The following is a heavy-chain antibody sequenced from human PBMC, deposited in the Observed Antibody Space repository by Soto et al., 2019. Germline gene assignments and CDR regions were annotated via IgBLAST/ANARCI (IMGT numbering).Heavy chain of an antibody. Sequence: SETLSLTCTVSGGSISSGGYYWTWIRQHPGKGLEWIGYIYYSGSTNYNPSLKSRVTISVDTSKNQFSLKLSSVTAADTAVYYCARGGYGYSSSWYYDYWGQGTLVTVSS. V-gene: IGHV4-61*08. J-gene: IGHJ4*02. D-gene: IGHD6-13*01. CDR2: IYYSGST. CDR3: ARGGYGYSSSWYYDY. CDR1: GGSISSGGYY.